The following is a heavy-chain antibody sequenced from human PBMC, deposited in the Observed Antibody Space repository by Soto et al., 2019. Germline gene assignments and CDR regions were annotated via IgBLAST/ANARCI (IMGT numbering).Heavy chain of an antibody. J-gene: IGHJ6*03. CDR3: ARDDVLCDGGRCYGVPLDG. CDR1: GFTVSSKY. D-gene: IGHD2-15*01. Sequence: EVQLVESGGGLVQPGGSLRLSCAASGFTVSSKYMSWVRQAPGKGLEWVSLIQSGGPTYYADSVKGRFTISRDTSENTVHLQMDSLRAEDTAVYYCARDDVLCDGGRCYGVPLDGWCKATTVT. CDR2: IQSGGPT. V-gene: IGHV3-66*01.